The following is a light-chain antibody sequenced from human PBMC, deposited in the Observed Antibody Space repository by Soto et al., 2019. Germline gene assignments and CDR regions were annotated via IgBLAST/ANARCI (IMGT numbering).Light chain of an antibody. CDR2: DAS. CDR3: QRYNNWPPWT. V-gene: IGKV3-15*01. J-gene: IGKJ1*01. Sequence: EVLLTQSPATLSLSPGERATLSCRASQSVNSYLTWYQHKPGQAPRLLIYDASTRATGIPARFSGSGSGTEFTLTISSLQSEDFAVYYCQRYNNWPPWTFGQGTKVEIK. CDR1: QSVNSY.